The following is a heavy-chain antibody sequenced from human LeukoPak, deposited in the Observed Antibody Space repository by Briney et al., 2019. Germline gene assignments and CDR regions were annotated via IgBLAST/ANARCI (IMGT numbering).Heavy chain of an antibody. J-gene: IGHJ4*02. CDR1: GGTFSSYA. D-gene: IGHD6-19*01. Sequence: GASVKVSCKASGGTFSSYAISWVRQAPGQGLEWMGGIIPIFGTANYAQKFQGRVTITADKSTSTAYMELSSLRSEDTAVYYCARGSRGWYRAYFDYWGQGTLVTVSS. CDR3: ARGSRGWYRAYFDY. CDR2: IIPIFGTA. V-gene: IGHV1-69*06.